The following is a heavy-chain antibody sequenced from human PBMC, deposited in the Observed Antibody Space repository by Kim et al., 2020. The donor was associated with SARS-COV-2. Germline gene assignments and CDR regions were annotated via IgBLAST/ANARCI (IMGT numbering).Heavy chain of an antibody. Sequence: GGSLRLSCAASGFTFSSYAMHWVRQAPGKGLEWVAVISYDGSNKYYADSVKGRFTISRDNSKNTLYLQMNSLRAEDTAVYYCARDRYIVGATNPWYFDLWRRGTLVTVSS. CDR3: ARDRYIVGATNPWYFDL. V-gene: IGHV3-30*04. D-gene: IGHD1-26*01. J-gene: IGHJ2*01. CDR2: ISYDGSNK. CDR1: GFTFSSYA.